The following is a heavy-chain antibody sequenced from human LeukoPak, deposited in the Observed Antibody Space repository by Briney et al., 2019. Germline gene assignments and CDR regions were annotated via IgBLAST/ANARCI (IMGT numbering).Heavy chain of an antibody. CDR1: GFTFSNYA. CDR3: AKDYYVSSGLFHCFDY. Sequence: GGKVRLSCAASGFTFSNYAMSWVRQAPGKGLEWVSTFSGSGGSTYYADSVKGRFSISRDNSKNTLYLQLNSLRAEDTAVYYCAKDYYVSSGLFHCFDYWGQGTV. D-gene: IGHD3-22*01. V-gene: IGHV3-23*01. CDR2: FSGSGGST. J-gene: IGHJ4*02.